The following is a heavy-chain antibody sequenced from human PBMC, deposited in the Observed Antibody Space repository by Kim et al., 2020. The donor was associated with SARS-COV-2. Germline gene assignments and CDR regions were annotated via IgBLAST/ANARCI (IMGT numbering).Heavy chain of an antibody. J-gene: IGHJ4*02. V-gene: IGHV4-34*01. Sequence: SETLSLTCAVYGGSFSGYYWSWIRQPPGKGLEWIGEINHSGSTNYNPSLKSRVTISVDTSKNQFSLKLSSVTAADTAVYYCARGSGRKWLRFRGGFDYWGQGTLVTVSS. CDR3: ARGSGRKWLRFRGGFDY. D-gene: IGHD5-12*01. CDR1: GGSFSGYY. CDR2: INHSGST.